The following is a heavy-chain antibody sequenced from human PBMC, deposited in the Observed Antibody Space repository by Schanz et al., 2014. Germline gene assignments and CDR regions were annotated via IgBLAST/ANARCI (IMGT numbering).Heavy chain of an antibody. V-gene: IGHV3-23*01. Sequence: EVQLLESGGGLVQPGGSLRLSCAASGFTFSSYAMSWVRQAPGKGLEWVSTIGTSGGTNYAESVKGRFTISRDNSKNTLFLQMNSLRAEDTAVYYCAKTLFPGGTQTFGNWGRGTLVTVSS. J-gene: IGHJ4*02. CDR1: GFTFSSYA. CDR2: IGTSGGT. CDR3: AKTLFPGGTQTFGN. D-gene: IGHD2-8*02.